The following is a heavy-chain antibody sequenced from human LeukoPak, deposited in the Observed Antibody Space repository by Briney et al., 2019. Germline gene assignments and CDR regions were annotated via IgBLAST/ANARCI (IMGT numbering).Heavy chain of an antibody. V-gene: IGHV4-4*07. D-gene: IGHD3-22*01. CDR1: GGSISSYY. CDR2: IYTSGST. J-gene: IGHJ6*03. CDR3: ARLAVSTYDNHYYYYMDV. Sequence: SETLSLTCTVSGGSISSYYWSWIRQPAGKGLEWIGRIYTSGSTNYNPSLKSRVTMSVDTSKNQFSLKLSSVTAADTAVYYCARLAVSTYDNHYYYYMDVWGKGTTVTVSS.